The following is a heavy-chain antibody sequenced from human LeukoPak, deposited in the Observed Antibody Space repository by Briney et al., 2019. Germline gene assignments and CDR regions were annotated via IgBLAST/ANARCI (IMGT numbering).Heavy chain of an antibody. V-gene: IGHV3-33*01. Sequence: PGRSLRLSCVASGFPFSSYGMHWVRQAPGKGLEWVAVIWSVGGAEYYADSVKGRFTISRDNSKNMLFLQMNSLGAEDTAVYYCARVSYYDSSGYYFLSYVDYWGQGTLVTVSS. CDR2: IWSVGGAE. CDR3: ARVSYYDSSGYYFLSYVDY. D-gene: IGHD3-22*01. CDR1: GFPFSSYG. J-gene: IGHJ4*02.